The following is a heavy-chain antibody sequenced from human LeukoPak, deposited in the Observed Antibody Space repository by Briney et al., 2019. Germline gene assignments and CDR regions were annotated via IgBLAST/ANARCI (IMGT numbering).Heavy chain of an antibody. CDR2: ISGSGGST. D-gene: IGHD2-2*01. Sequence: PGGSLRLSCAASGFTFSSYAMSWVRQAPGKGLEWVSAISGSGGSTYYADSVKGRFTISRDNAKNSLYLQMNSLRAEDTAVYYCARDLINLGYCSSTSCHRAEYFQHWGQGTLVTVSS. J-gene: IGHJ1*01. CDR3: ARDLINLGYCSSTSCHRAEYFQH. CDR1: GFTFSSYA. V-gene: IGHV3-23*01.